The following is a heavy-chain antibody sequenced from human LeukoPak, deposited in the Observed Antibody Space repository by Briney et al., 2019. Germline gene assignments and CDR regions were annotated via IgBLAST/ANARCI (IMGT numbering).Heavy chain of an antibody. CDR2: IYHTGST. CDR3: ARGWGIAAAGNYFDP. CDR1: GGSISGFY. V-gene: IGHV4-59*08. D-gene: IGHD6-13*01. Sequence: PSETLSLTCTVSGGSISGFYWSWIRQPPGKGLEWIGYIYHTGSTNYNPSLKSRVTISVDTSKNQFSLKLSSVTAADTAVYYCARGWGIAAAGNYFDPWGQGTLVTVSS. J-gene: IGHJ5*02.